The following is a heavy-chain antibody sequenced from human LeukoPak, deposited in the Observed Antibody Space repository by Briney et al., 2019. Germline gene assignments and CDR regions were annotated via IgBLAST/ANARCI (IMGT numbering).Heavy chain of an antibody. J-gene: IGHJ4*02. CDR3: ARTTLWFGELFRPFDY. CDR2: ISYDGSNK. D-gene: IGHD3-10*01. Sequence: GGSLRLSCAASGFTFSSYAMHWIRQAPGKGLEWVAVISYDGSNKYYADSVKGRFTISRDNSKNTLYLQMNSLRAEDTAVYYCARTTLWFGELFRPFDYWGQGTLVTVSS. CDR1: GFTFSSYA. V-gene: IGHV3-30-3*01.